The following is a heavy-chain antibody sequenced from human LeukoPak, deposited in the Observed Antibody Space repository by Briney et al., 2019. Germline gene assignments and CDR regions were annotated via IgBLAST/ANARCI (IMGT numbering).Heavy chain of an antibody. V-gene: IGHV4-59*01. Sequence: PSETLSLTCTVSGGSISSYYWSWIRQPPGKGLEWIGYIYYSGSTNYNLSLKSRVTISVDTSKNQFSLKLSSVTAADTAVYYCARDRRGITKWGQGTLVTVSS. J-gene: IGHJ4*02. CDR2: IYYSGST. D-gene: IGHD1-1*01. CDR3: ARDRRGITK. CDR1: GGSISSYY.